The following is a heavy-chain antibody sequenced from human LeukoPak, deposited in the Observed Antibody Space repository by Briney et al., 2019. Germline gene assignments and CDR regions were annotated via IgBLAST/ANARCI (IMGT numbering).Heavy chain of an antibody. D-gene: IGHD6-13*01. CDR2: IYYSGST. V-gene: IGHV4-39*07. Sequence: SSETLSLTCTVSGGSISSSSYYWGWIRQPPGKGLEWIGSIYYSGSTYYNPSLKSRVTISVDTSKNQFSLKLSSVTAADAAVYYCARGGSSSRGLNWFDPWGQGTLVTVSS. J-gene: IGHJ5*02. CDR3: ARGGSSSRGLNWFDP. CDR1: GGSISSSSYY.